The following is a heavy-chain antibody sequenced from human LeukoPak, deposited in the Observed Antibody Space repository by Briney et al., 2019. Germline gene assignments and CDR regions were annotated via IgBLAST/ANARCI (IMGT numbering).Heavy chain of an antibody. J-gene: IGHJ6*02. V-gene: IGHV1-69*13. D-gene: IGHD6-13*01. CDR1: GGTFSSYA. CDR3: ARGDSSSSHYYYYGMDV. Sequence: SVKVSCKASGGTFSSYAISWVRQAPGQGLEWMGGIIPIFGTANYAQKFQGRVTITADESTSTAYMELSSLRSEDTAVYYCARGDSSSSHYYYYGMDVWGQGTSVTVSS. CDR2: IIPIFGTA.